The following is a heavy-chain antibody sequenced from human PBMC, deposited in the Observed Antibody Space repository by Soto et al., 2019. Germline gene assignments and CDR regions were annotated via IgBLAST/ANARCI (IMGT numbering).Heavy chain of an antibody. D-gene: IGHD5-12*01. V-gene: IGHV3-33*01. CDR3: ARGGGYSGYDLDY. CDR1: GFTFSSYG. Sequence: QVQLVESGGGVVQPGRSLRLSCAASGFTFSSYGMHWVRQAPGKGLEWVADIWYDGSNKYYADSVKGRFTISRDNSKNTLYLQMNSLRAEDTAVYYCARGGGYSGYDLDYWGQGTLVTVSS. J-gene: IGHJ4*02. CDR2: IWYDGSNK.